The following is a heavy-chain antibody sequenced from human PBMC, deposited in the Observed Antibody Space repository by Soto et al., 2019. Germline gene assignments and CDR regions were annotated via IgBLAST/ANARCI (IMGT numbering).Heavy chain of an antibody. J-gene: IGHJ4*02. CDR1: GESISSSSYY. D-gene: IGHD2-21*02. V-gene: IGHV4-39*01. CDR3: ARQRTTVVTQAYFDH. CDR2: IYYSGRT. Sequence: ETLSLTCIVSGESISSSSYYWGWIRQPPGKGLEWIGSIYYSGRTYYNPSFKSRATISIDTSKNQFSLKLSSVTATDTAVYYCARQRTTVVTQAYFDHWGQGALVTSPQ.